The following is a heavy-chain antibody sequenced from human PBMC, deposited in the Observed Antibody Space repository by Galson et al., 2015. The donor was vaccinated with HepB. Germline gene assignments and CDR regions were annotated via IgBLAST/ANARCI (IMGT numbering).Heavy chain of an antibody. J-gene: IGHJ6*02. V-gene: IGHV5-51*01. Sequence: SGAEVKKPGESLKISCKGSGYSFTSYWIGWVRQMPGKGLEWMGIIYPGDSDTRYSPSFQGQVTISADKSISTAYLQWSSLKASDTAMYYCARMDSYGVEQTDYGMDVWGQGTTVTVSS. CDR1: GYSFTSYW. CDR2: IYPGDSDT. D-gene: IGHD5-18*01. CDR3: ARMDSYGVEQTDYGMDV.